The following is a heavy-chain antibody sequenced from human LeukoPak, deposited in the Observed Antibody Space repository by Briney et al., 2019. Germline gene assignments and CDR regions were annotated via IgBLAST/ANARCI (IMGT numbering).Heavy chain of an antibody. Sequence: SQTLSLTCTVSGVSISSGSYYWSWIRQPAGKGLEWIGRIYTSGSTNYNSSLKSRVTISVDTSKNQFSLKLSSVTAADTAVYYCVRRRGAYDGSDAFDIWGQGTMVTVSS. CDR1: GVSISSGSYY. CDR2: IYTSGST. CDR3: VRRRGAYDGSDAFDI. J-gene: IGHJ3*02. V-gene: IGHV4-61*02. D-gene: IGHD5-12*01.